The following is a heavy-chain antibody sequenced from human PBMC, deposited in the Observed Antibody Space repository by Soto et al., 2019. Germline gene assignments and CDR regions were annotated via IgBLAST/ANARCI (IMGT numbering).Heavy chain of an antibody. J-gene: IGHJ6*02. CDR2: IWYDGSNK. D-gene: IGHD2-15*01. CDR1: GFTFSSYG. CDR3: ARDADIVLVVADTWGYGMDV. Sequence: GGSLRLSCAASGFTFSSYGMHWVRQAPGKGLEWVAVIWYDGSNKYYADSVKGRFTISRDNSKNTLYLQMNSLRAEDTAAYYCARDADIVLVVADTWGYGMDVWGQXTTVTVSS. V-gene: IGHV3-33*01.